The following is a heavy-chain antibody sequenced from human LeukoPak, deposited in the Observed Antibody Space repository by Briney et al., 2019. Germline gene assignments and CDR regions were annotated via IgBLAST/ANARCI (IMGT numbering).Heavy chain of an antibody. V-gene: IGHV1-69*13. Sequence: SVKVSCKASAGTSSSYAISWVRQAPGQGLEWMGGIIPIFGTANYAQKFQGRVTITADESTSTAYMELSSLRSEDTAVYYCARGNLERTYYDILTGTYGMDVWGKGTTVTVSS. CDR1: AGTSSSYA. CDR2: IIPIFGTA. J-gene: IGHJ6*04. CDR3: ARGNLERTYYDILTGTYGMDV. D-gene: IGHD3-9*01.